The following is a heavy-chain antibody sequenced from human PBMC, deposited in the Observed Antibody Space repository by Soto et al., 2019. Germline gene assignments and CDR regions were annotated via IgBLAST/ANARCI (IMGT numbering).Heavy chain of an antibody. CDR1: GFSLSNARMG. CDR3: ARIRLFRTLYYDSSWVFDY. Sequence: ESGPTLVNPTETLTLTCTVSGFSLSNARMGVSWIRQPPGKALEWLAHIFSNDEKSYSTSLKSRLTISKDTSKSQVVLTMTNMDPVDTATYYCARIRLFRTLYYDSSWVFDYWGQGTLVTVSS. CDR2: IFSNDEK. J-gene: IGHJ4*02. V-gene: IGHV2-26*01. D-gene: IGHD3-22*01.